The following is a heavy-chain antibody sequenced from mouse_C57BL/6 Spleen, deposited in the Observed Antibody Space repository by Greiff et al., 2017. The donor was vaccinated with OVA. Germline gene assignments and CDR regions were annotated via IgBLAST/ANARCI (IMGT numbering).Heavy chain of an antibody. CDR1: GYTFTSYG. CDR2: IYPRSGNT. Sequence: QVQLKESGAELARPGASVKLSCKASGYTFTSYGISWVKQRTGQGLEWIGEIYPRSGNTYYNEKFKGKATLTADKSSSTAYMELRSLTSEDSAVYFCARERLGPFDYWGQGTTLTVSS. J-gene: IGHJ2*01. V-gene: IGHV1-81*01. D-gene: IGHD4-1*01. CDR3: ARERLGPFDY.